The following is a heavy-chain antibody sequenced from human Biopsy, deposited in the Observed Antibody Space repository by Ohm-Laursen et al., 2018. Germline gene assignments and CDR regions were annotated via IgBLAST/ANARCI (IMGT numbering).Heavy chain of an antibody. CDR1: GFTVSNSY. D-gene: IGHD3-3*01. Sequence: SLRLSCAASGFTVSNSYMSWVRQAPGKGLEWVSAIRSTGGSTYYANSVKGRFTISRDNSKNILFLQVNNLRAEDTAIYYCTKADDFWSPEGYYYYFSGMDVWGQGTTVTVSS. V-gene: IGHV3-23*01. CDR2: IRSTGGST. CDR3: TKADDFWSPEGYYYYFSGMDV. J-gene: IGHJ6*02.